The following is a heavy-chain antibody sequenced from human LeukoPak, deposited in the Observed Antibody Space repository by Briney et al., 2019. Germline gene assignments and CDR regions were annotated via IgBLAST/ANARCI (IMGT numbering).Heavy chain of an antibody. V-gene: IGHV3-23*01. J-gene: IGHJ3*02. Sequence: PGGSLRLSYAASGFTFSSYAMSWVRQAPGKGLEWVSAISGSGGSTYYADSVKGRFTISRDNSKNTLYLQMNSLRAEDTAVYYCAKDRAGYGDAFDIWGQGTMVTVSS. CDR2: ISGSGGST. CDR3: AKDRAGYGDAFDI. D-gene: IGHD5-18*01. CDR1: GFTFSSYA.